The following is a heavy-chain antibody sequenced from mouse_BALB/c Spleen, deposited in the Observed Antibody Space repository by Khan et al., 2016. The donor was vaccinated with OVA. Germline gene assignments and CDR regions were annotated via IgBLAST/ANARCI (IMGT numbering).Heavy chain of an antibody. CDR1: GYSFTSYY. Sequence: EVQLQQSGPELMKPGASVKISCKASGYSFTSYYIHWVMQSHGKSLEWIGYIDPFSGGTTYNQKFKGKATLTEDKSSSTAYIHLSNLTADDSASYYCTRNGYVAWFTYWGQGTLVTVSA. J-gene: IGHJ3*01. CDR3: TRNGYVAWFTY. V-gene: IGHV1S135*01. D-gene: IGHD2-2*01. CDR2: IDPFSGGT.